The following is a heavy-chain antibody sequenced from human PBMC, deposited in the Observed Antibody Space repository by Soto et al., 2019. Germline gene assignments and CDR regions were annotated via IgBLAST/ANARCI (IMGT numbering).Heavy chain of an antibody. CDR1: GGSISSGVYY. J-gene: IGHJ4*02. CDR3: ARVHYYDSSPAFDY. V-gene: IGHV4-31*03. Sequence: PSETLSLTCTVSGGSISSGVYYWSWILQHPGKGLEWIGYIYYSGITYYNPSLKSRVTISVDTSKNQFSLKLSSVTAADTAVYYCARVHYYDSSPAFDYWGQGTLVTVSS. CDR2: IYYSGIT. D-gene: IGHD3-22*01.